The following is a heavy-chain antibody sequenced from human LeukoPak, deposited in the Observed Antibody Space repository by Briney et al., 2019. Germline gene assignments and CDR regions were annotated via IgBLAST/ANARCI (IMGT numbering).Heavy chain of an antibody. V-gene: IGHV3-23*01. CDR1: GFTFSSYA. CDR3: ARRGDSPMIGDF. D-gene: IGHD2-21*01. J-gene: IGHJ4*02. CDR2: ISGSGGST. Sequence: GGSLRLSCAASGFTFSSYAMSWVRQAPGKGLEWVSAISGSGGSTYYADSVKGRFTISRDNAKNSLYLQMDGLGAEDTAVYYCARRGDSPMIGDFWGQGTLVTVSS.